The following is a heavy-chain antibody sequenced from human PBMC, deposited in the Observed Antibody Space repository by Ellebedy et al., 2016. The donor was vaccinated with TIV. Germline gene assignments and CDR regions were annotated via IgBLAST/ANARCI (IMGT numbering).Heavy chain of an antibody. CDR2: TFYRSKWYN. V-gene: IGHV6-1*01. J-gene: IGHJ4*02. Sequence: SETLSLTCAISGDSVSSSSAAWNWIRQSPSRGLEWLGRTFYRSKWYNNYAVSVKSRITINPDTSKNQFSLQLNSVTPEDTAVYYCARVRSSGWSYFDYWGQGTLVTVSS. CDR1: GDSVSSSSAA. CDR3: ARVRSSGWSYFDY. D-gene: IGHD6-19*01.